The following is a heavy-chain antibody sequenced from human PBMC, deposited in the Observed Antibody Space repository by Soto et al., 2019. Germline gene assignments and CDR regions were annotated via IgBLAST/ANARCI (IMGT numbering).Heavy chain of an antibody. CDR2: ISYDGGDK. Sequence: GGSLRLSCGASGFTFTSYGMHWVRQAPGKGLEWVAVISYDGGDKYYADSVKGRFTISRDNSKNTLYLQMNSLRAEDTAVYYCAKASGYCSSASCSRLIYYYYGMDVWGQGTTVTVSS. CDR1: GFTFTSYG. D-gene: IGHD2-2*01. CDR3: AKASGYCSSASCSRLIYYYYGMDV. V-gene: IGHV3-30*18. J-gene: IGHJ6*02.